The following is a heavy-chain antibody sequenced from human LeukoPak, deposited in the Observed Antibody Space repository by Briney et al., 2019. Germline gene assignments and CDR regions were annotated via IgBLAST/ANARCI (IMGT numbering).Heavy chain of an antibody. V-gene: IGHV3-23*01. D-gene: IGHD6-19*01. CDR2: ISGSGGST. CDR3: AKVGGYPIAVAGTLQSFDY. CDR1: GFTFSSYG. J-gene: IGHJ4*02. Sequence: GGSLRLSCAASGFTFSSYGMSWVRQAPGKGLEWVSGISGSGGSTYYADSVKGRFTISRDNSKNTLYLQMNSLRAEDTAVYYCAKVGGYPIAVAGTLQSFDYWGQGTLVTVSS.